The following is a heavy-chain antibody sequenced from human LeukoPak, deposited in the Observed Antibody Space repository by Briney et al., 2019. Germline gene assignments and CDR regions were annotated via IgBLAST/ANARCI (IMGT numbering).Heavy chain of an antibody. CDR1: GFTVSSNY. CDR3: ARSRNRFDDY. V-gene: IGHV3-72*01. Sequence: GGSLRLSCAASGFTVSSNYMSWVRQAPGKGPEWIAHCRKKLYAHTTEYAASVQGRFTISRDDSKNLLYLQMNSLKTEDTAVYFCARSRNRFDDYWGQGALVTVPS. CDR2: CRKKLYAHTT. J-gene: IGHJ4*02.